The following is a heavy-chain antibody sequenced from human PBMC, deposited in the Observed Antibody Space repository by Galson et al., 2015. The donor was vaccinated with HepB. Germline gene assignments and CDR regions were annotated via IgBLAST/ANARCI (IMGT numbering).Heavy chain of an antibody. CDR2: IIPIFGTA. CDR1: GGTFNSYG. Sequence: SVKVSCKASGGTFNSYGLSWVRQAPGQGLEWMGGIIPIFGTANYASKLQGRVTITADKSTSTAYMELSSLRSEDTAVYYCARYESSGYLDLSNYGMDVWGQGTTVTVSS. CDR3: ARYESSGYLDLSNYGMDV. D-gene: IGHD3-22*01. J-gene: IGHJ6*02. V-gene: IGHV1-69*06.